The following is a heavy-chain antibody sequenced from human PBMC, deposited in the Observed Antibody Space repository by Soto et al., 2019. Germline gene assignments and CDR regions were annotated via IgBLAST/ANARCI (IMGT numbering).Heavy chain of an antibody. Sequence: SETLSLTCSVSGVSINKYYWSWIRQPPGKGLEYIGYISYMGTTNYNPSLKSRVTISVDTSKNQFSLKLTSVTAADTAVYYCTRSGGDHINSDYYGGDFDSWGRGTLVTVSS. V-gene: IGHV4-59*01. CDR2: ISYMGTT. D-gene: IGHD3-22*01. CDR1: GVSINKYY. J-gene: IGHJ4*02. CDR3: TRSGGDHINSDYYGGDFDS.